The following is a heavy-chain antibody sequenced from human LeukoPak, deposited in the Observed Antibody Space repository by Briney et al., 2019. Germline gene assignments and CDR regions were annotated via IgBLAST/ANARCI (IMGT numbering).Heavy chain of an antibody. CDR2: IGNTGRTI. V-gene: IGHV3-48*03. D-gene: IGHD1-14*01. CDR1: GFRFSSYE. J-gene: IGHJ4*02. CDR3: VRGDRYFFDY. Sequence: PGGSLRLSCAASGFRFSSYEMSRVRQAPGRGLEWVSYIGNTGRTIYYVDSVKGRFTVSRDNAKNSLYLQMNSLRAEDTAIYYCVRGDRYFFDYWGQGTLVTVSS.